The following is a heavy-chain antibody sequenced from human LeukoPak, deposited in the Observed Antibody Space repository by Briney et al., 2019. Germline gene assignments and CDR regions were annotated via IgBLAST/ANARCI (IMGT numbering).Heavy chain of an antibody. Sequence: PSETLSLTCTVYGDFISSGNYYWTWIRQPAGKRLEWVGHIYRSGSTNYNPSLKSRVTISVDTSKNQFSLKLSSVTAADTAVYYCARHKITMVRGVRQKYYFDYWGQGTLVTVSS. D-gene: IGHD3-10*01. CDR3: ARHKITMVRGVRQKYYFDY. CDR2: IYRSGST. V-gene: IGHV4-61*09. J-gene: IGHJ4*02. CDR1: GDFISSGNYY.